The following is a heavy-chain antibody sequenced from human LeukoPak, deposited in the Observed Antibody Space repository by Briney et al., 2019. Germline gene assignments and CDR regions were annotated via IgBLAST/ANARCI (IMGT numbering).Heavy chain of an antibody. D-gene: IGHD3-10*01. CDR2: IYYSGST. CDR1: GGSISSYY. CDR3: ATFIHDLKLGSGFDY. J-gene: IGHJ4*02. V-gene: IGHV4-59*08. Sequence: SETLSPTCTVSGGSISSYYWSWIRQPPGKGLEWIGYIYYSGSTNYNPSLKSRVTISVDTSKNQFSLKLSSVTAADTAVYYCATFIHDLKLGSGFDYWGQGTLVTVSS.